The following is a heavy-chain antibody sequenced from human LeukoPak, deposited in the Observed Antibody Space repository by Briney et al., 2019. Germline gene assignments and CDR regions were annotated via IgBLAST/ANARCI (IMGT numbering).Heavy chain of an antibody. J-gene: IGHJ4*02. Sequence: SVKVSCKASGGTFSSYAISWVRQAPGQGLEWMGRIIPILGIANYAQKFQGRVTITADKSTSTAYMELSSLRSEDTAVYYCARANTLWSGLDYWGQGTLVTVSS. D-gene: IGHD3-3*01. CDR2: IIPILGIA. V-gene: IGHV1-69*04. CDR3: ARANTLWSGLDY. CDR1: GGTFSSYA.